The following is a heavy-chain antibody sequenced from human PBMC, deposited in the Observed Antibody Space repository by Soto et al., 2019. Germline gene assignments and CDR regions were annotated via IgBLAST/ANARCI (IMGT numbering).Heavy chain of an antibody. D-gene: IGHD6-6*01. Sequence: PGGSLRLSCAASGFTFSSYAMSWVRQAPGKGLEWVSAISGSGGSTYYADSVKGRFTISRDNSKNTLYLQMNSLRAEDTAVYYCAKSSIAARPGYYYYYGMDVWGQGTTVTVSS. CDR2: ISGSGGST. CDR3: AKSSIAARPGYYYYYGMDV. J-gene: IGHJ6*02. V-gene: IGHV3-23*01. CDR1: GFTFSSYA.